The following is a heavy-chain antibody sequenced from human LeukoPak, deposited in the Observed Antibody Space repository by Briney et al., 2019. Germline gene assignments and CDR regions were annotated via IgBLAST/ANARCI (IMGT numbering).Heavy chain of an antibody. V-gene: IGHV1-69*05. Sequence: ASVKVSCKASGGAFSSYAISWVRQAPGQGLEWMGGIIPIFGTANYAQKFQGRDTITTDESTSTAYMELSSLRSEDTAVYYCARGYCSSTSCYHWFDPWGQGTLVTVSS. CDR3: ARGYCSSTSCYHWFDP. D-gene: IGHD2-2*01. CDR1: GGAFSSYA. J-gene: IGHJ5*02. CDR2: IIPIFGTA.